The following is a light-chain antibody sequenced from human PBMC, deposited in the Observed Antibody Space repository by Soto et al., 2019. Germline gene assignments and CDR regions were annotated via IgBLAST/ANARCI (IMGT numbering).Light chain of an antibody. CDR2: AAS. CDR3: QQTYSTPTWT. Sequence: DIQLTQSPSSLSASVGDRVTISCRASQSITDYLTWYQQKPGKAPKLLIYAASSLQSGVPSRFSGSGSGTDFTLTISSLQPEDFATYYCQQTYSTPTWTFGQGTKVEIQ. V-gene: IGKV1-39*01. CDR1: QSITDY. J-gene: IGKJ1*01.